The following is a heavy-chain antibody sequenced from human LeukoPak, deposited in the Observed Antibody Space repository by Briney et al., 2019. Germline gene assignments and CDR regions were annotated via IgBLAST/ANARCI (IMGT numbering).Heavy chain of an antibody. CDR3: ARVSYYYDSNGLFDY. D-gene: IGHD3-22*01. Sequence: SETLSLTCTVSGGSISSGDYHWSWIRQPPGKGLEFIGYIYYSGGTYYNPSLKSRVTISVDTSKNQFSLKLSSVTAADTAVYYCARVSYYYDSNGLFDYWGQGTLVTVSS. CDR2: IYYSGGT. CDR1: GGSISSGDYH. V-gene: IGHV4-30-4*08. J-gene: IGHJ4*02.